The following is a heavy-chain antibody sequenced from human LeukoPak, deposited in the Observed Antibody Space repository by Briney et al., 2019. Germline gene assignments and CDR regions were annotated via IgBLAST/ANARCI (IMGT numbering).Heavy chain of an antibody. J-gene: IGHJ4*02. V-gene: IGHV3-21*01. CDR3: ARGSYGDFDY. CDR1: GFTFSTYT. D-gene: IGHD4-17*01. CDR2: ISYTSSYI. Sequence: GGSLRLSCAASGFTFSTYTMNRVRQAPGKGLEWVSSISYTSSYIYYADSVKGRFTISRDNAKNSLYLQMNSLRAEDTAVYYCARGSYGDFDYWGQGTLVTVSS.